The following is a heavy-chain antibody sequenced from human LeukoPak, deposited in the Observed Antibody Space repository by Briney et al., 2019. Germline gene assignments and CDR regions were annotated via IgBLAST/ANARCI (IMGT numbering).Heavy chain of an antibody. CDR2: IGSVGEST. V-gene: IGHV3-23*01. CDR1: GFNFITAA. Sequence: GGSLRLSCAASGFNFITAAMTWVRQAPGKGLEWVSLIGSVGESTYYADSVKGRFTISRDNVNHTLFLQMNSLRVEDTAMYYCAAVPGRGVVTGIDDYWGQGTLVTVSS. J-gene: IGHJ4*02. D-gene: IGHD2-21*02. CDR3: AAVPGRGVVTGIDDY.